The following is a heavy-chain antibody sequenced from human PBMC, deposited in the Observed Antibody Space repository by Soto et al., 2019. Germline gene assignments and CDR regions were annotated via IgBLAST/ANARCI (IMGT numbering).Heavy chain of an antibody. CDR3: AREGGESSDGLYYFDS. D-gene: IGHD3-16*01. V-gene: IGHV4-30-4*01. Sequence: SETLSLTCTVSGGSTSSDNYWSWIRQPPGKGLEWIGHIYYSGNTDYNPSLKSRLAISIDTSKNQFSLKLSSATAADTAVYFCAREGGESSDGLYYFDSWGQGSLVTVSS. CDR1: GGSTSSDNY. J-gene: IGHJ4*02. CDR2: IYYSGNT.